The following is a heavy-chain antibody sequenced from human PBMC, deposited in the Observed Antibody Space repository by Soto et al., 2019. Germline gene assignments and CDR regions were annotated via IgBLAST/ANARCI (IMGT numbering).Heavy chain of an antibody. CDR1: GFAVSNHY. Sequence: EVQLVETGGALIQPGGSLRLSCAASGFAVSNHYMNWVRQAPGKGLEWVSIIRTTGSTYYADSVKGRFTISRDNSKNTVSLEMNSLRVEDTAVYYCARNSMMYVWGQGTTVIVSS. CDR2: IRTTGST. J-gene: IGHJ6*02. V-gene: IGHV3-53*02. CDR3: ARNSMMYV.